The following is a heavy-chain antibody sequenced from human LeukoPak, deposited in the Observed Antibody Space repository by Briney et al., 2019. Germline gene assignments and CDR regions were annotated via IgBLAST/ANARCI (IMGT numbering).Heavy chain of an antibody. CDR3: ARLEMMDYGDYDNFDY. J-gene: IGHJ4*02. CDR1: GDSISSSNYY. Sequence: SETLSLTCTVSGDSISSSNYYWGRIPQPPGKGLDWIRSLYYSGTTYYNPSLKSQVTISVDTSKSQFSLKLTSATAADTAVYCCARLEMMDYGDYDNFDYWGQGTLVTVSS. V-gene: IGHV4-39*01. CDR2: LYYSGTT. D-gene: IGHD4-17*01.